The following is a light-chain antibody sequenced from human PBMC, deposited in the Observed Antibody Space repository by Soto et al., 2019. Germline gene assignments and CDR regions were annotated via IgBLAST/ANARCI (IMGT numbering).Light chain of an antibody. J-gene: IGLJ3*02. V-gene: IGLV2-14*01. CDR2: EVS. Sequence: QSALTQPASVSGSPGQSITISCTGTSSDVGGYNYVSWYQQHPGKAPKLMIYEVSNRPSGVSNRFSGSKSGNTASLTISGLQAEDEADYYCSSYTSSSTQVFGGGTXLTVL. CDR1: SSDVGGYNY. CDR3: SSYTSSSTQV.